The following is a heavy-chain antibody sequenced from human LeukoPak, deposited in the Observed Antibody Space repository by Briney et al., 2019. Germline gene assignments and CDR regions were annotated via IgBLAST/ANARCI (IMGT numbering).Heavy chain of an antibody. CDR2: IYYSGST. Sequence: GAGQLKPSETLSLTCAVYGGSFSGYYWSWIRQPPGKGLEWIGSIYYSGSTYYNPSLKSRVTISVDTSKNQFSLKLSSVTAADTAVYYCAKLPYSSSSIGRWFDPWGQGTLVTVSS. J-gene: IGHJ5*02. D-gene: IGHD6-6*01. V-gene: IGHV4-34*01. CDR3: AKLPYSSSSIGRWFDP. CDR1: GGSFSGYY.